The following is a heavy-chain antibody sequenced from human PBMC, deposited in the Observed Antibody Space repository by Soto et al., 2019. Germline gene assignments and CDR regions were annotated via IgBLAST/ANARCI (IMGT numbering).Heavy chain of an antibody. V-gene: IGHV1-2*04. CDR3: ARVGYGCSANDYYYGMDV. Sequence: ASVKVSCKASGYTFTGYYMHWVRQAPGQGLEWMGWINPNSGGTNYAQKFQGWVTMTRDTSISTAYMELSRLRSDDTAVYYCARVGYGCSANDYYYGMDVWGQGTTVTVSS. CDR2: INPNSGGT. J-gene: IGHJ6*02. CDR1: GYTFTGYY. D-gene: IGHD2-15*01.